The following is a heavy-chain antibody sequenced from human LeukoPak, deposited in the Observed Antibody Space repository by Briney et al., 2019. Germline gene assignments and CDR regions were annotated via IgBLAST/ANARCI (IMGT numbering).Heavy chain of an antibody. J-gene: IGHJ6*02. D-gene: IGHD4-17*01. V-gene: IGHV3-48*04. Sequence: GRALRLSCAASGFTFSSYSMNWVRQAPGKGLEWVSYISSSSSTIYYADSVKGRFTISRDNAKNSLYLQMNSLRAEDTAVYYCARETLGDYLYGMDVWGQGTTVTVSS. CDR3: ARETLGDYLYGMDV. CDR1: GFTFSSYS. CDR2: ISSSSSTI.